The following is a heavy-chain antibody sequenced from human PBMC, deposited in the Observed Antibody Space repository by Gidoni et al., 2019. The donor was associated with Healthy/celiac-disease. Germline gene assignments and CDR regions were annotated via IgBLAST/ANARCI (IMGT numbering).Heavy chain of an antibody. CDR1: GFTFSSYA. Sequence: QVQLVEYGGGVVQPGRSLRLSCAASGFTFSSYAMHWVRQAPGKGLEWVAVISYDGSNKYYADSVKGRFTISRDNSKNTLYLQMNSLRAEDTAVYYCARGGSDGYNYGFDYWGQGTLVTVSS. J-gene: IGHJ4*02. D-gene: IGHD5-12*01. V-gene: IGHV3-30-3*01. CDR3: ARGGSDGYNYGFDY. CDR2: ISYDGSNK.